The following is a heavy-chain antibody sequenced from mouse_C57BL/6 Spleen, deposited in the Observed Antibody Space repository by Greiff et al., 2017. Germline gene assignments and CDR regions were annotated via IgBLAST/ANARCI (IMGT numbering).Heavy chain of an antibody. Sequence: VQLQQSGAELVRPGASVKLSCTASGFNIKDDYMHWVKQRPEQGLEWIGWIDPENGDTEYASKFQGKATITADTSSNTAYLQHSSLTSEDTAVYYCTTGANWSYWGQGTTLTVSS. J-gene: IGHJ2*01. CDR1: GFNIKDDY. CDR2: IDPENGDT. CDR3: TTGANWSY. V-gene: IGHV14-4*01. D-gene: IGHD4-1*01.